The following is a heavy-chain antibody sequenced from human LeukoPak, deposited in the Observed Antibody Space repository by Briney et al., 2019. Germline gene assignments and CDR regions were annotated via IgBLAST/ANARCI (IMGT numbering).Heavy chain of an antibody. V-gene: IGHV4-39*07. D-gene: IGHD3-22*01. CDR3: ARDPAGSGYYPQGWFDP. Sequence: PSETLSLTCTVSGGSISSSSYYWGWIRQPPGKGLEWIGSIYYSGSTYYNPSLKSRVTISVDTSKNQFSLKLSSVTAADTAVYYCARDPAGSGYYPQGWFDPWGQGTLVTVPS. J-gene: IGHJ5*02. CDR1: GGSISSSSYY. CDR2: IYYSGST.